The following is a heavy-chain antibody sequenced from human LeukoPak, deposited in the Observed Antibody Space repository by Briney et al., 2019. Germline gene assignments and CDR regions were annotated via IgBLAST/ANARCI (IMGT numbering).Heavy chain of an antibody. CDR2: ISLDSTNK. CDR3: ARDSWGPDY. V-gene: IGHV3-30*03. D-gene: IGHD7-27*01. J-gene: IGHJ4*02. Sequence: GGSLRLSCAASGFPFSNCAMHWVRQAPGKGQEWVAIISLDSTNKYYADSVKGRFTISRDNSKNTLYLQMNSLRSEDTAVYYCARDSWGPDYWGQGTLVIVSS. CDR1: GFPFSNCA.